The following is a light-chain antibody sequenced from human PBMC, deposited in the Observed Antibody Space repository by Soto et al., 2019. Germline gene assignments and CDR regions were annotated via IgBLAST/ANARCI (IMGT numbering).Light chain of an antibody. Sequence: QSALTQPRSVSGCPGQSVTISCTGTSSDVGGYNYVSWYQQHPGKAPKLMIYDVSKRPSGVPDRFSGSKSGNTASLTISGLQAEDEADYYCCSYAGSYRDVFGTGTKVTV. CDR1: SSDVGGYNY. V-gene: IGLV2-11*01. CDR3: CSYAGSYRDV. J-gene: IGLJ1*01. CDR2: DVS.